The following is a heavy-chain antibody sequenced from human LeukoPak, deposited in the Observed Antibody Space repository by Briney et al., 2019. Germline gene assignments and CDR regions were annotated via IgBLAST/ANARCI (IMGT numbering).Heavy chain of an antibody. CDR1: GGSFSGYN. J-gene: IGHJ3*02. CDR3: AGVVVIPYDAFDI. D-gene: IGHD3-22*01. Sequence: SETLSLTCAVYGGSFSGYNWSWIRQPPGKGLERIWVINHSGSTNYNPSLKSRVTISVDTSKNQFSLKLSSVTAADTAVYYCAGVVVIPYDAFDIWGQGTMVTVSS. V-gene: IGHV4-34*01. CDR2: INHSGST.